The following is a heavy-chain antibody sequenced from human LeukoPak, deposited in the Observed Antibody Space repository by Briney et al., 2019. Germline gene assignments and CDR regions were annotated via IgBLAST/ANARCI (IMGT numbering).Heavy chain of an antibody. CDR3: AREVEMATKFDY. CDR2: IHYSGST. J-gene: IGHJ4*02. D-gene: IGHD5-24*01. V-gene: IGHV4-59*01. CDR1: GGSISSYY. Sequence: SETLSLTCTVSGGSISSYYWSWIRQSPGKGLEWIGYIHYSGSTNYNPSLQSRVTISVDTSKNQFSLRLNSVTAADTAVYYCAREVEMATKFDYWGQGTLVTVSS.